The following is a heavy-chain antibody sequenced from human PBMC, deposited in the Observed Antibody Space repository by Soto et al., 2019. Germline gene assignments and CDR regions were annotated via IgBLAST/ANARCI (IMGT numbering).Heavy chain of an antibody. V-gene: IGHV3-53*04. CDR2: LYSGGAT. Sequence: GGSLRLSCAASGFIVSSNYMTWVRQAPGKGLEWVSLLYSGGATHYAASVKGRFTISSHSSQNTLFLQMNSLRTEDTATYYCLRGRYGSQIHWGQGTRVTVSS. D-gene: IGHD3-10*01. CDR1: GFIVSSNY. J-gene: IGHJ4*02. CDR3: LRGRYGSQIH.